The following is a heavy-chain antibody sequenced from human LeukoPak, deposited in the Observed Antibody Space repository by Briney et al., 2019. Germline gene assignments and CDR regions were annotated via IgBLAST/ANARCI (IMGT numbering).Heavy chain of an antibody. V-gene: IGHV4-39*01. J-gene: IGHJ3*02. CDR1: GGSISSSSYY. CDR2: IYYSGST. CDR3: ARHSRPSGGITMIPRDI. Sequence: SETLSLTCTVSGGSISSSSYYWGWIRQPPGKGLEWIGSIYYSGSTYYNPSLKSRVTISVDTSKNQFSLKLSSVTAADTAVYYCARHSRPSGGITMIPRDIWGQGTMVTVSS. D-gene: IGHD3-22*01.